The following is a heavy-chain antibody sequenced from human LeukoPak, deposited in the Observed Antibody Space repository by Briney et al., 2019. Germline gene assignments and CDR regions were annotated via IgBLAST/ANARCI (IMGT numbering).Heavy chain of an antibody. CDR2: ISYDGSNK. CDR3: AKERGGRGYSYGPDY. CDR1: GFTFSSYG. D-gene: IGHD5-18*01. Sequence: GGSLRLSCAASGFTFSSYGMHWVRQAPGKGLEWVAVISYDGSNKYYADSVKGRFTISRDNSKNTLYLQMNSLRAEDTAVYYCAKERGGRGYSYGPDYWGQGTLVTVSS. V-gene: IGHV3-30*18. J-gene: IGHJ4*02.